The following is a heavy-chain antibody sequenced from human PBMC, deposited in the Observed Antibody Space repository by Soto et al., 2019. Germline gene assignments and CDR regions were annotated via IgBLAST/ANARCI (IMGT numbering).Heavy chain of an antibody. Sequence: PSETLSLTCTVSGGSISSYYWSWIRQPPGKGLEWIGYIYYSGSTNYNPSLKSRVTISVDTSKNQFSLKLSSVTAADTAVYYCGRLPRGAAVAGSYYYYGMDVWGQGTTVTVSS. CDR3: GRLPRGAAVAGSYYYYGMDV. D-gene: IGHD6-19*01. V-gene: IGHV4-59*08. CDR1: GGSISSYY. J-gene: IGHJ6*02. CDR2: IYYSGST.